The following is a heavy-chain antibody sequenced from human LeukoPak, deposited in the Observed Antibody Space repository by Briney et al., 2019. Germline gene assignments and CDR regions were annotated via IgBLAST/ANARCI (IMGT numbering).Heavy chain of an antibody. V-gene: IGHV3-7*01. CDR1: GFTFSSYW. J-gene: IGHJ3*02. CDR2: IKQDGSEK. D-gene: IGHD3-9*01. Sequence: GGSLRLSCAASGFTFSSYWMSWVRQAPGKGLEWVANIKQDGSEKYYVDSVKGRFTISRDNAKNSLYLQMNSLRAEDTAVHYCARDWAKLRYFDWFKTAAFDIWGQGTMVTVSS. CDR3: ARDWAKLRYFDWFKTAAFDI.